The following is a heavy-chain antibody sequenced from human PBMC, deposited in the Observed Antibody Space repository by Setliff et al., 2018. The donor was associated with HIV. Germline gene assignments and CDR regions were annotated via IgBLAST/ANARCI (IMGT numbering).Heavy chain of an antibody. CDR3: ARGGGYDRSGYYPFAY. CDR2: INHSGST. V-gene: IGHV4-34*01. Sequence: SETLSLTCTVSGGSFSDYYWSWIRQPPGKGLEWIGEINHSGSTNYNPSLKSRVTMSVDTSKNQFSLKLSSVTAADTAVYYCARGGGYDRSGYYPFAYWGQGTPVTVSS. D-gene: IGHD3-22*01. CDR1: GGSFSDYY. J-gene: IGHJ4*02.